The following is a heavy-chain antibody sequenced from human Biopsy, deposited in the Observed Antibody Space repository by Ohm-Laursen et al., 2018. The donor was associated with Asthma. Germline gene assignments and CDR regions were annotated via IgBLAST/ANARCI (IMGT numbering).Heavy chain of an antibody. J-gene: IGHJ3*02. V-gene: IGHV1-3*01. CDR1: GYTFINYA. Sequence: GASVKVSCKTSGYTFINYAIHWVRQAPGHSLEWMGWINAANGNTKYSQKFQGRLTISRDTSASTAYMDLSSLRSEDTAVYYCARTYFDFLTGQAHDAFAMWGQGTMVTVSS. D-gene: IGHD3-9*01. CDR3: ARTYFDFLTGQAHDAFAM. CDR2: INAANGNT.